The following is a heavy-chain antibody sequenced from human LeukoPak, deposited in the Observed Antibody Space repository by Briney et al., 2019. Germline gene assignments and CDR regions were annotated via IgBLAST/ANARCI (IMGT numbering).Heavy chain of an antibody. D-gene: IGHD2-2*01. Sequence: SETLSLTCTVSGGSISSYYWSWIRQPPGKGLEWIGYIYYSGSTNYNPSLKSRVTILVDTSKNQFSLKLSSVTAADTAVYYCARSSTLLLYFDLWGRGTLVTVSS. CDR3: ARSSTLLLYFDL. J-gene: IGHJ2*01. CDR2: IYYSGST. V-gene: IGHV4-59*01. CDR1: GGSISSYY.